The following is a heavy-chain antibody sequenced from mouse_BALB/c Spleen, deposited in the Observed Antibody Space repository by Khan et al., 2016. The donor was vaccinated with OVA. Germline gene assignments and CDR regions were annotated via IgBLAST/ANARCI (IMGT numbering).Heavy chain of an antibody. CDR2: ISYSGNT. D-gene: IGHD1-1*01. CDR1: GGSITSGY. J-gene: IGHJ3*01. Sequence: VQLQESGPGLVKPSQTLSITCSVTGGSITSGYWNWIRKFPGNKLDYMGYISYSGNTYYNPSLKSRISITRDTSKNQYYLQLNSVTTEDTATYYCACELRGFAYWGQGTLVTVSA. CDR3: ACELRGFAY. V-gene: IGHV3-8*02.